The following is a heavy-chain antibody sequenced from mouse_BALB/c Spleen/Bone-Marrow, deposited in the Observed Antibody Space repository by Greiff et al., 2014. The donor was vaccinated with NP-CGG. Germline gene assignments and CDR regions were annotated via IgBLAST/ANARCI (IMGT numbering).Heavy chain of an antibody. CDR1: GYAFTNYL. CDR3: ARRDGSYFDY. D-gene: IGHD3-3*01. Sequence: VQRVESGAELVRPGTSVKVSCKASGYAFTNYLIEWVKQRPGQGLEWIGMINPGSGGTNYNEKFKGKATLTADKSSSTAYMQLSSLTSDDSVVYFCARRDGSYFDYWGQGTTLTVSS. CDR2: INPGSGGT. V-gene: IGHV1-54*01. J-gene: IGHJ2*01.